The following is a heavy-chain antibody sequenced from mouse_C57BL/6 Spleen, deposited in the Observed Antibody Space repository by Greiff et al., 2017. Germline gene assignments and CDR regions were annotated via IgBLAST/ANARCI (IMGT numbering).Heavy chain of an antibody. CDR3: ARSIYDGYPAWFAY. CDR1: GYAFSSSW. Sequence: QVQLKESGPELVKPGASVKISCKASGYAFSSSWMNWVKQRPGKGLEWIGRIYPGDGDTNYNGKFKGKATLTADKSSSTAYMQLSSLTSEDSAVYFCARSIYDGYPAWFAYWGQGTLVTVSA. D-gene: IGHD2-3*01. V-gene: IGHV1-82*01. J-gene: IGHJ3*01. CDR2: IYPGDGDT.